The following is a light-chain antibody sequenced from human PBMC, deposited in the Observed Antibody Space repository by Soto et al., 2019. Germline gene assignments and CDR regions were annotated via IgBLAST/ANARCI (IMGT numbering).Light chain of an antibody. CDR1: SSDVGGYNY. CDR2: EVS. V-gene: IGLV2-8*01. Sequence: QSVLTQPPSASGSPGQSVTISCTGTSSDVGGYNYVSWYQQHPGKAPKLMIYEVSKRPSGVPDRFSGSKSGNTASLTVSGLQAEDEADYYRSSYAGSNNLGVVFGGGTKVTVL. J-gene: IGLJ2*01. CDR3: SSYAGSNNLGVV.